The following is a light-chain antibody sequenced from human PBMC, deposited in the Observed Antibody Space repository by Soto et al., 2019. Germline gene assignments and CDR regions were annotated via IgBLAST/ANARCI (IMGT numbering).Light chain of an antibody. CDR2: DTS. J-gene: IGKJ1*01. Sequence: EIVLTQSPGTLSLSPGERATLSCRASQTLSNSFIAWYQQKPGQAPRLLIYDTSSRATGVPDRYSASGSGTDFTLTISSLQPEDFASYYCLQDYGDSWTFGQGTKVDIK. CDR1: QTLSNSF. V-gene: IGKV3-20*01. CDR3: LQDYGDSWT.